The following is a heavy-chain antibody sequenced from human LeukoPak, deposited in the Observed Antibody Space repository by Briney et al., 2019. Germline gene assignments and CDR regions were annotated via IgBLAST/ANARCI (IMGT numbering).Heavy chain of an antibody. J-gene: IGHJ4*02. D-gene: IGHD1-26*01. CDR3: ARAGEIVGATSVDY. CDR1: GGSISSSSYY. V-gene: IGHV4-39*07. CDR2: IYYSGST. Sequence: SETLSLTCTVSGGSISSSSYYWGWIRQPPGKGLEWIGSIYYSGSTYYNPSLKSRVTISVDTSKNQFSLKLSSVTAADTAVYYCARAGEIVGATSVDYWGQGTLVTVSS.